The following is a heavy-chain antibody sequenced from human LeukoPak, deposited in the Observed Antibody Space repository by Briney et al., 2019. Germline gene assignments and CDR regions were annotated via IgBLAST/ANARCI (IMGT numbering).Heavy chain of an antibody. Sequence: GGSLRLSCAASGFTFSSYAMSWVRQAPGKGLEWVSAISGSGGGTYYADSVKGRFTISRDNSKNALYLQMDSLRAEDTAVYYCAKVRGSYNFDYWGQGTLVTVSS. CDR2: ISGSGGGT. J-gene: IGHJ4*02. D-gene: IGHD1-26*01. CDR3: AKVRGSYNFDY. V-gene: IGHV3-23*01. CDR1: GFTFSSYA.